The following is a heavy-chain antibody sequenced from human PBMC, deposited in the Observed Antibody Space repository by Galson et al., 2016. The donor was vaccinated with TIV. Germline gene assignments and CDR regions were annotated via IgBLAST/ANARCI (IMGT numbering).Heavy chain of an antibody. V-gene: IGHV1-69*13. Sequence: SVKVSCKASGGTFSSYAISWVRQAPGQGLEWMGGIIPFFGTANFARKFQGRVTITADASTNTAYLELNSLKSEDTAVYYCASPQSIGRFPAQVAFDIWGQGTTVTVSS. CDR3: ASPQSIGRFPAQVAFDI. CDR2: IIPFFGTA. D-gene: IGHD1-26*01. CDR1: GGTFSSYA. J-gene: IGHJ3*02.